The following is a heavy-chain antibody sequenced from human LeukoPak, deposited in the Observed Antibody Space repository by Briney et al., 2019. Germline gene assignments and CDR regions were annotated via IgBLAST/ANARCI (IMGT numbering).Heavy chain of an antibody. V-gene: IGHV3-48*04. CDR3: ATYSSLNRREFQF. CDR1: GFTFSSYS. D-gene: IGHD3-22*01. CDR2: ISSSTSTI. J-gene: IGHJ1*01. Sequence: GGSLRLSCAASGFTFSSYSMNWVRQAPGKGLEWVSYISSSTSTIYYADSVKGRFTISRDNAKNSLYLQMNSLRAEDTAVYYCATYSSLNRREFQFWGQGTLLTVSS.